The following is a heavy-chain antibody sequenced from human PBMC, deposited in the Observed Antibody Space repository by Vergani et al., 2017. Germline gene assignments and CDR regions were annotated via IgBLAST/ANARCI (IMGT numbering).Heavy chain of an antibody. CDR3: ACRLEYYGAGGYAYDYYYGMDV. CDR1: GGTFSSYA. D-gene: IGHD3-10*01. V-gene: IGHV1-69*12. Sequence: QVQLVQSGAEVKKPGSSVKVSCKASGGTFSSYAISWVRQAPGQGLEWMGGIIPIFGTANYAQKFQGRVTITADESTSTAYMELSSLRSEDTAVYYCACRLEYYGAGGYAYDYYYGMDVWGQGTTVTVSS. J-gene: IGHJ6*02. CDR2: IIPIFGTA.